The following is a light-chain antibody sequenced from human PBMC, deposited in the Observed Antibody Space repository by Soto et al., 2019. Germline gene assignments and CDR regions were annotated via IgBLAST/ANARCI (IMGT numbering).Light chain of an antibody. CDR3: QVWDSSSDVV. Sequence: SYELTQPPSVSVAPGQTARITCGGNNIGSKSVHWYQQKPGQAPVLVVYDDSYRPSGIPERFSGSNSGNTATLTISRVEAGDEADYYCQVWDSSSDVVFGGGTTLTVL. CDR2: DDS. CDR1: NIGSKS. J-gene: IGLJ2*01. V-gene: IGLV3-21*02.